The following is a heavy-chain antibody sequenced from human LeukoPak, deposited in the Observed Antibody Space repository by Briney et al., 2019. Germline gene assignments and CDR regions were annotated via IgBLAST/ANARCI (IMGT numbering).Heavy chain of an antibody. CDR1: GYTFTSYY. J-gene: IGHJ5*02. CDR2: INPSGGST. D-gene: IGHD1-26*01. CDR3: GTSGSYDNWFGP. V-gene: IGHV1-46*01. Sequence: GASVKVSCKASGYTFTSYYMHWVRQAPGQGLEWMGIINPSGGSTSYAQKFQGRVTMTRDTSTSTVYMELSSLRSEDTAVYYCGTSGSYDNWFGPWGQGTLVTVSS.